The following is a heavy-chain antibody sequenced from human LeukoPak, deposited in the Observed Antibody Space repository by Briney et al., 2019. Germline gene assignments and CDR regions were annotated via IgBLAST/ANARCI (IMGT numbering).Heavy chain of an antibody. J-gene: IGHJ4*02. Sequence: GESLRLSCAASGFTFSSYAMSWVRQAPGKGLEWVSAISGSGGSTYYADSVKGRFTISRDNSKNTLYLQMNSLRAEDTAVYYCAILPPGIAVAGTFDYWGQGTLVTVSS. V-gene: IGHV3-23*01. D-gene: IGHD6-19*01. CDR3: AILPPGIAVAGTFDY. CDR2: ISGSGGST. CDR1: GFTFSSYA.